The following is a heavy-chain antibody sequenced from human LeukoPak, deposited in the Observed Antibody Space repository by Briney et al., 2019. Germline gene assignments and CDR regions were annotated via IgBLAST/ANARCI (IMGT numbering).Heavy chain of an antibody. Sequence: GGSLRLSCAASGFTFDDYGMSWVRQAPGKGLEWVSGINWNGGSTGYAVSVKGRFTISRDNAKNSLYLQMNSLRAEDTALYHCASIGYCSSTSCAPIPWGQGTLVTVSS. J-gene: IGHJ5*02. CDR3: ASIGYCSSTSCAPIP. CDR1: GFTFDDYG. CDR2: INWNGGST. V-gene: IGHV3-20*01. D-gene: IGHD2-2*01.